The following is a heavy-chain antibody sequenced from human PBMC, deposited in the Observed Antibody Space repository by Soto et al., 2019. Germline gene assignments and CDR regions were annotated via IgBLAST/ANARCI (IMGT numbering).Heavy chain of an antibody. CDR3: AKGTSNGGWFNPFDY. V-gene: IGHV3-23*01. D-gene: IGHD6-19*01. CDR2: LSGSGTST. CDR1: GFTFVNYV. Sequence: EVQLLESGGGLVQPGGSLRLSCAASGFTFVNYVMNWVRQAPGKGLEWVATLSGSGTSTYYADSVKGRFTISRDNSSNTLYLQMNSLRAEDTAVYYCAKGTSNGGWFNPFDYWGQGTLVTVSS. J-gene: IGHJ4*02.